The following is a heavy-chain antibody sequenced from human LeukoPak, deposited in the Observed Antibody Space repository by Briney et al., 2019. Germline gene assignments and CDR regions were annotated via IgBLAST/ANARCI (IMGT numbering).Heavy chain of an antibody. CDR2: IYYSGST. V-gene: IGHV4-31*03. J-gene: IGHJ3*02. D-gene: IGHD5-24*01. CDR1: GGSISSGGYY. CDR3: ARGQRMATIRGNAFDI. Sequence: SQTLSLTCTVSGGSISSGGYYWSWIRQHPGKGLEWIGYIYYSGSTYYNPSLKSRVTISVDTSKNQFSLKLSSVTAADTAVYYCARGQRMATIRGNAFDIWGQGTMVTVSS.